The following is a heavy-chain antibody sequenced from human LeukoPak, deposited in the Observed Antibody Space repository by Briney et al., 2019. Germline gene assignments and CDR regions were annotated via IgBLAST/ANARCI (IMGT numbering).Heavy chain of an antibody. Sequence: GGSLRLSCAASGFTFTTYWMHWARQLPGKGLVWVSRISPTGSTTSYADSVKGRFTVSRDNAKNTLYLQVNNLRAEDTAVYYCARGPNSNWSGLDFWGQGTLLTVSS. V-gene: IGHV3-74*01. CDR2: ISPTGSTT. CDR3: ARGPNSNWSGLDF. D-gene: IGHD6-6*01. CDR1: GFTFTTYW. J-gene: IGHJ4*02.